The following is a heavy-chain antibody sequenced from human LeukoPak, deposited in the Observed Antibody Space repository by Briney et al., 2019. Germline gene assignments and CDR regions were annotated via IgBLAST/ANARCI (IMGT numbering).Heavy chain of an antibody. CDR3: ARVLVNISWGAQPLDY. Sequence: ASVKVSCKASGYTFANYGISWVRQAPGQGLEWMGWISAKNGNTKYAQKFQGRVIMTTDTSTSTAYMELSSLRSEDTAVYYCARVLVNISWGAQPLDYWGQGTLVTVSS. CDR2: ISAKNGNT. CDR1: GYTFANYG. D-gene: IGHD1-26*01. V-gene: IGHV1-18*01. J-gene: IGHJ4*02.